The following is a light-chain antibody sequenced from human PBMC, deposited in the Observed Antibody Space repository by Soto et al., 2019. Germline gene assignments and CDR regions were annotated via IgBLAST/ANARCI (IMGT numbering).Light chain of an antibody. CDR3: QQYDSLPRT. CDR1: QDISNF. Sequence: DIQMTQSPSSLSVSVGDRVTITCQASQDISNFLNWYQQKPGKAPKVLIYDASTLETGVPSRFSGGGSGTDFTFSISSLQPEDIATYYCQQYDSLPRTFGQGTRLEIK. CDR2: DAS. V-gene: IGKV1-33*01. J-gene: IGKJ5*01.